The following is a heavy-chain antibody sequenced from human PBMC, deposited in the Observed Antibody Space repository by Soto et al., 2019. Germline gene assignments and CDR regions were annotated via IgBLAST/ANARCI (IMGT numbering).Heavy chain of an antibody. Sequence: ASVKVSCKASGYTFTSYAMHWVRQAPGQRLEWMGWINAGNGNTKYSQKFQGRVTITRDTSASTAYMELSSLRSEDTAVYYCARESTTIAAAGTGFDYWGQGTLVTVSS. CDR3: ARESTTIAAAGTGFDY. CDR2: INAGNGNT. CDR1: GYTFTSYA. D-gene: IGHD6-13*01. V-gene: IGHV1-3*01. J-gene: IGHJ4*02.